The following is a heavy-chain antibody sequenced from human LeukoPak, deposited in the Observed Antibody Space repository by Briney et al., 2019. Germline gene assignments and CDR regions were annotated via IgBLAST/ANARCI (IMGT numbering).Heavy chain of an antibody. CDR3: AGPVGGAAAGTRDY. J-gene: IGHJ4*02. Sequence: GGSLRLSCAASGFTVSINYMNWVRQAPGKGLEWVSVIYSGGDTYYADSVKGRFTISRDNSKNTLYLQMNSLRAQDTAVYYCAGPVGGAAAGTRDYWGQGTLVTVSS. CDR2: IYSGGDT. D-gene: IGHD6-13*01. V-gene: IGHV3-53*01. CDR1: GFTVSINY.